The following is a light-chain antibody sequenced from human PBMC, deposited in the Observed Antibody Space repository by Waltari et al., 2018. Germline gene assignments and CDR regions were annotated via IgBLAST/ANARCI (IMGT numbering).Light chain of an antibody. J-gene: IGLJ3*02. CDR2: NVS. CDR3: SSYTSTNTFGL. CDR1: TSDVGGYNP. Sequence: QSALTQPASVSGSPGQSITISCTGTTSDVGGYNPVSWYQQHPGKAPKLMIHNVSNRPSGVSNRFSGSKSGNTASLTISGLQAEDEAVYYCSSYTSTNTFGLFGGGTKLTVL. V-gene: IGLV2-14*03.